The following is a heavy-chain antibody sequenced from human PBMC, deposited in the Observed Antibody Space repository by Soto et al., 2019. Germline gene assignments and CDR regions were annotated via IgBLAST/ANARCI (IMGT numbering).Heavy chain of an antibody. Sequence: PGGSLRLSCAASGFTFDDYAMHWVRQAPGKGLEWVSGISWNSGSIGYADSVKGRFTISRDNAKNSLYLQMNSLRAEDTALYYCAKDKEPSYSYYYGMDVWGQGTTVTVSS. CDR3: AKDKEPSYSYYYGMDV. J-gene: IGHJ6*02. V-gene: IGHV3-9*01. CDR2: ISWNSGSI. D-gene: IGHD5-18*01. CDR1: GFTFDDYA.